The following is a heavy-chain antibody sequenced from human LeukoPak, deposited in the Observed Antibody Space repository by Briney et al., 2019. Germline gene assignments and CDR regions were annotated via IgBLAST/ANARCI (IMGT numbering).Heavy chain of an antibody. J-gene: IGHJ4*02. CDR1: GGSISSYY. Sequence: SETLSLTCTVSGGSISSYYWSWIRQPPGNGLEWIGYIYYSGSTNYNPSLKSRVTISVDTSKNQFSLKLSSVTAADTAVYYCARFSRAAAGTQRYFDYWGQGTLVTVSS. CDR2: IYYSGST. V-gene: IGHV4-59*01. D-gene: IGHD6-13*01. CDR3: ARFSRAAAGTQRYFDY.